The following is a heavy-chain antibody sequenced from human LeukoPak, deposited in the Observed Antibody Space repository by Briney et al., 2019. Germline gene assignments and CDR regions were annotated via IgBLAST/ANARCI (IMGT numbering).Heavy chain of an antibody. CDR2: ISSRGGTI. V-gene: IGHV3-48*03. CDR1: GLTFSSSE. J-gene: IGHJ3*02. CDR3: ATQGRSAISGI. D-gene: IGHD3-3*01. Sequence: PGGSLRLSCAASGLTFSSSEMNWVRQAPGKGLEWISSISSRGGTIYHADSVKGRFTVSRDNAKNSLYLQMTSLRAEDTAVYYCATQGRSAISGIWGQGTMVTVSS.